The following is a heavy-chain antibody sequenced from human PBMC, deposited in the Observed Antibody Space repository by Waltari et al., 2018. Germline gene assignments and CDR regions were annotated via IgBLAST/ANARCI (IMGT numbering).Heavy chain of an antibody. CDR2: ISGSGIST. CDR3: AKGLDLFDY. Sequence: EVQLLESGGGLVPPGGSLRLSCSASGFNFSTYAISGFRQSPEKGLEWVSGISGSGISTYYADSVKGRFTISRDNSEKTLYLQMNSLRVEDTAVYYCAKGLDLFDYWGQGTLVTVSS. CDR1: GFNFSTYA. V-gene: IGHV3-23*01. J-gene: IGHJ4*02. D-gene: IGHD6-19*01.